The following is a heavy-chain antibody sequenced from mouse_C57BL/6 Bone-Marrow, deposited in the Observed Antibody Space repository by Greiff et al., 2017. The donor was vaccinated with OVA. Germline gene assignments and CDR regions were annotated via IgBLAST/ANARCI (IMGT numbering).Heavy chain of an antibody. Sequence: EVQLQQSGTVLARPGASVKMSCKTSGYTFTSYWMHWVKQRPGQGLEWIGAIYPGNSDTSYNQKFKGKAKLTAVTSASTAYMELSSLTNEDSAVYYCTRVGYYGSIYEGYAMDYWGQGTSVTVSS. CDR1: GYTFTSYW. CDR2: IYPGNSDT. V-gene: IGHV1-5*01. CDR3: TRVGYYGSIYEGYAMDY. J-gene: IGHJ4*01. D-gene: IGHD1-1*01.